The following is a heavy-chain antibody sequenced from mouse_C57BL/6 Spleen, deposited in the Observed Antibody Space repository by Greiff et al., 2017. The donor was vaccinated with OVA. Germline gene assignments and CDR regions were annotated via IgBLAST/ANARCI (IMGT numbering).Heavy chain of an antibody. CDR3: ARGYGSSFHYFDY. CDR1: GFNIKDYY. J-gene: IGHJ2*01. Sequence: VQLKESGAELVKPGASVKLSCTASGFNIKDYYMHWVKQRTEQGLEWIGRIDPEDGETKYAPKFQGKATITADTSSNTAYLQLSSLTSEDTAVYYCARGYGSSFHYFDYWGQGTTLTVSS. D-gene: IGHD1-1*01. V-gene: IGHV14-2*01. CDR2: IDPEDGET.